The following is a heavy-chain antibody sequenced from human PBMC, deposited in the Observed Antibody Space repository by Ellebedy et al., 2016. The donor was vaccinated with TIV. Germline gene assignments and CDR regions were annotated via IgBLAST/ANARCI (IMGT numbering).Heavy chain of an antibody. Sequence: KVSCXGSGYSFTSYWIGWVRQMPGKGLEWMGIIYPGDSDTRYSPSFQGQVTISADKSISTAYLQWSSLKASDTAMYYCARLISSGYQLPYYYYGMDVWGQGTTVTVSS. J-gene: IGHJ6*02. CDR1: GYSFTSYW. D-gene: IGHD3-22*01. CDR2: IYPGDSDT. CDR3: ARLISSGYQLPYYYYGMDV. V-gene: IGHV5-51*01.